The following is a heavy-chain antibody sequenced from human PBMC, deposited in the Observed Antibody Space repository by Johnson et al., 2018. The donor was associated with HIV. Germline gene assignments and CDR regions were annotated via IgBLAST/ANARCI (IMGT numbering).Heavy chain of an antibody. Sequence: VQLVESGGTLVQPGGSLRLSCVASGFTFSDYWMSWVRQAPGKGLEWVANIKQDGSDKYYVDSVKGRFTISRDNSKNTLYLQMNSLGAEDTALYYCAKGGIATRFFDIWGQGTMVTVSS. V-gene: IGHV3-7*02. CDR3: AKGGIATRFFDI. CDR1: GFTFSDYW. D-gene: IGHD6-6*01. CDR2: IKQDGSDK. J-gene: IGHJ3*02.